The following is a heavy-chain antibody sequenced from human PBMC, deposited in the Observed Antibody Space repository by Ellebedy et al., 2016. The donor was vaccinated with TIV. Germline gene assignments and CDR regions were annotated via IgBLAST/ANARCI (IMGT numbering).Heavy chain of an antibody. CDR1: GFTVSSNY. CDR3: ARDPIAGGFDAFDI. CDR2: IKQDGSEK. J-gene: IGHJ3*02. D-gene: IGHD6-13*01. V-gene: IGHV3-7*01. Sequence: GESLKISCAASGFTVSSNYMSWVRQAPGKGLEWVANIKQDGSEKYYVDSVKGRFTISRDNAKNSLYLQMNSLRAEDTAVYYCARDPIAGGFDAFDIWGQGTMVTVSS.